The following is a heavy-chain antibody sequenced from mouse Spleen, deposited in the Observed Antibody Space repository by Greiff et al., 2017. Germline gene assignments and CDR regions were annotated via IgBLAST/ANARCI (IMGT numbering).Heavy chain of an antibody. V-gene: IGHV5-17*01. CDR3: ARGDYYGSSPGVDY. CDR1: GFTFSDYG. CDR2: ISSGSSTI. D-gene: IGHD1-1*01. Sequence: EVHLVESGGGLVKPGGSLKLSCAASGFTFSDYGMHWVRQAPEKGLEWVAYISSGSSTIYYADTVKGRFTISRDNAKNTLFLQMTSLRSEDTAMYYCARGDYYGSSPGVDYWGQGTSVTVSS. J-gene: IGHJ4*01.